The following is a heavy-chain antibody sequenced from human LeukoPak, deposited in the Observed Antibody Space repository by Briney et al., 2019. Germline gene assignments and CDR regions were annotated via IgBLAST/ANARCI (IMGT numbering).Heavy chain of an antibody. V-gene: IGHV3-11*01. CDR1: GFTFSDYY. J-gene: IGHJ4*02. CDR3: ARALTDY. Sequence: GGSLRLSCAASGFTFSDYYMNWIRQAPGKGLEWISYINTGGTTLYYADSVKGRFTISRDDAKNSLYLQMNSLRVEDTALYYCARALTDYWGQGTLVTVSS. CDR2: INTGGTTL.